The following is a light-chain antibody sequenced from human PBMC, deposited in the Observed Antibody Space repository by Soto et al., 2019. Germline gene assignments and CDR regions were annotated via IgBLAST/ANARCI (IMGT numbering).Light chain of an antibody. V-gene: IGKV3-20*01. CDR1: QSVSSNY. J-gene: IGKJ1*01. CDR2: GAS. Sequence: EMVLTQSPGTLSLSPGERATLACRASQSVSSNYLAWYQQKPGQAPRPLIYGASSRATGIPDRFSGSGAGTDFTLTISRLEPEDFAVYYCQQYGSSPWTFGQGTKVEIK. CDR3: QQYGSSPWT.